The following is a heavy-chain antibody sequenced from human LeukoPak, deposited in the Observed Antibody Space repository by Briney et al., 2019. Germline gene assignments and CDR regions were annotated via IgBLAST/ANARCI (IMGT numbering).Heavy chain of an antibody. CDR3: AKVPDGSPRGYWYFDL. CDR1: GFTFSGYA. CDR2: ISASGGST. J-gene: IGHJ2*01. D-gene: IGHD5-24*01. V-gene: IGHV3-23*01. Sequence: GGSLRLSCVASGFTFSGYALSWVRQAPGKGLEWVSTISASGGSTYCADSVKGRFSISRDNSKNTLYVQMHSLRAEDTAVYYCAKVPDGSPRGYWYFDLWGRGTLITVSS.